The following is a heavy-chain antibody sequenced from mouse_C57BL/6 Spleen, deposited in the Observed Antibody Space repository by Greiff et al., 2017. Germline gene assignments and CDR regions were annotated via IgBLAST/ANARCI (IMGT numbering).Heavy chain of an antibody. D-gene: IGHD1-1*01. J-gene: IGHJ4*01. CDR3: ARSTTVVEDYAMDY. CDR1: GYTFTSYW. V-gene: IGHV1-69*01. CDR2: IDPSDSYT. Sequence: QVQLQQPGAELVMPGASVKLSCKASGYTFTSYWMHWVKQRPGQGLEWIGEIDPSDSYTNYNQKFKGKSTLTVDKSSSTAYMQLSSLTSEDSAVYYCARSTTVVEDYAMDYWGQGTSVTVSS.